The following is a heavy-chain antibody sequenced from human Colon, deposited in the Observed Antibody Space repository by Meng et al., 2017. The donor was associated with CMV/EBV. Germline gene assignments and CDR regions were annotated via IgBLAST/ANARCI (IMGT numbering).Heavy chain of an antibody. CDR3: AHSLFYDSSPFGFDP. J-gene: IGHJ5*02. CDR2: IYWNDDK. V-gene: IGHV2-5*01. D-gene: IGHD3-22*01. Sequence: SGPTLVKPTQTFSLTCTFSGFSLNTYGVGVGWIRQPPGKALEWLALIYWNDDKRYSPSLKSRLTITKDTSKNQVVLTMTNMDPVDTATYYCAHSLFYDSSPFGFDPWGQGTLVTVSS. CDR1: GFSLNTYGVG.